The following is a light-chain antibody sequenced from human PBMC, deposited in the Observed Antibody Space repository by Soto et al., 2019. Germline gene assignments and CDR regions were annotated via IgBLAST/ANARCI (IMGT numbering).Light chain of an antibody. CDR3: RQYLTHPWT. V-gene: IGKV1-5*01. J-gene: IGKJ1*01. CDR1: QRISTW. Sequence: DIQMTQSPSTLSAFVGDRVTITCRASQRISTWLAWYKQKPGKAPSLLIYDGSILKSGVPTTCSGNGSGTEFALTVRSLPPDAFAPYYCRQYLTHPWTLGQGTKVDI. CDR2: DGS.